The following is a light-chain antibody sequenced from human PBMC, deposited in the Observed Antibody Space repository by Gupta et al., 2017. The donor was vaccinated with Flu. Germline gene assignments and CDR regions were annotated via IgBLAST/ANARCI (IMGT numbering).Light chain of an antibody. CDR1: ESVYTN. CDR2: GAS. J-gene: IGKJ1*01. CDR3: QQYNIWPLWT. Sequence: ATLSVSPGEGATLSCRASESVYTNLAWYQQKPGQAPRLVIYGASTRATDIPDRFTGSGSGTEFTLTISSLQPEDFAVYYCQQYNIWPLWTFGQGTKVEIK. V-gene: IGKV3-15*01.